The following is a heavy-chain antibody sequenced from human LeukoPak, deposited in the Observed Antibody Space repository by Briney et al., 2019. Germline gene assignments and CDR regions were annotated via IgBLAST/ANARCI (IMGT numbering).Heavy chain of an antibody. Sequence: ASVKVSCKASGYTFTSYGISWVRQAPGQGPEWMGWIGADNGNTNYAQNFQGRVTMTIDTSTSTAYMELRSLRSDDTAVYYCASKLRFSYYFDYWGQGTLVTVSS. CDR2: IGADNGNT. V-gene: IGHV1-18*01. J-gene: IGHJ4*02. CDR3: ASKLRFSYYFDY. CDR1: GYTFTSYG. D-gene: IGHD3-3*01.